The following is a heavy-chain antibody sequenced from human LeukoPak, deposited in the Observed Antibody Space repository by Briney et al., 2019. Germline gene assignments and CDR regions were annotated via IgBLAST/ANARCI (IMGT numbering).Heavy chain of an antibody. Sequence: PSETLSLTCAVSGYSISSGYYWGWIRQPPGKGLEWIGSIYHSGSTYYNPSLKSRVTISVDTSKNQFSLKLSSVTAADTAVYYCARDYYDSSGYFRLSGWFDPWGQGTLATVSS. CDR3: ARDYYDSSGYFRLSGWFDP. J-gene: IGHJ5*02. CDR1: GYSISSGYY. V-gene: IGHV4-38-2*02. D-gene: IGHD3-22*01. CDR2: IYHSGST.